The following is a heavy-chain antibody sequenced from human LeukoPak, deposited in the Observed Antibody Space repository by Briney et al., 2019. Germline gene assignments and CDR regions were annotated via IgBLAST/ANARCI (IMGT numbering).Heavy chain of an antibody. CDR2: INPNSGGT. CDR3: ARDPRLITMIVEYYFDY. V-gene: IGHV1-2*02. CDR1: GYTFTGYY. J-gene: IGHJ4*02. D-gene: IGHD3-22*01. Sequence: ASVKVSCKASGYTFTGYYMHWVRQAPGQGLEWMGWINPNSGGTNYAQKFQGRVTMTRDTSIGTAYMELSRLRSDDTAVYYCARDPRLITMIVEYYFDYWGQGTLVTVSS.